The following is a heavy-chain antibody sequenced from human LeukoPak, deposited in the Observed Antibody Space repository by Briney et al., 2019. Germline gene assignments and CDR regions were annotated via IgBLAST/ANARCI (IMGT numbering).Heavy chain of an antibody. Sequence: GGSLRLSCAASGFTFSSYWMSWVREAPGKGLEWVANIKQDGSEKYYVDSVKGRFTISRDNAKNSLYLQMNSLRAEDTAVCYCARHYDFWSGYTETLFDYWGQGTLVTVSS. CDR3: ARHYDFWSGYTETLFDY. V-gene: IGHV3-7*05. D-gene: IGHD3-3*01. CDR1: GFTFSSYW. CDR2: IKQDGSEK. J-gene: IGHJ4*02.